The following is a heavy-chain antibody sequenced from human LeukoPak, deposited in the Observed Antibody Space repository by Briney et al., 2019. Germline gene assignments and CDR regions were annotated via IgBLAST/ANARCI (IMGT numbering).Heavy chain of an antibody. D-gene: IGHD3-10*01. CDR2: ISYDGSNK. J-gene: IGHJ4*02. CDR3: ARPRVGFGPAPSDY. Sequence: GRSLRLSCAASGFTFSSYAMHWVRQAPGKGLEWVAVISYDGSNKYYADSVKGRFTISRDNSKNTLYLQMNSLRAEDTVVYYCARPRVGFGPAPSDYWGQGTLVTVSS. V-gene: IGHV3-30*04. CDR1: GFTFSSYA.